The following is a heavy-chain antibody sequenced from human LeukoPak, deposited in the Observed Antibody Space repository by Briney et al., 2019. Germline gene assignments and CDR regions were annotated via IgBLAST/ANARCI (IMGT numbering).Heavy chain of an antibody. J-gene: IGHJ3*02. CDR1: GYTLTELS. CDR3: AAPLWSKDAFDN. V-gene: IGHV1-24*01. D-gene: IGHD5-18*01. CDR2: FDPEDGET. Sequence: ASVKVSCKVSGYTLTELSMHWVRQAPGKGLEWMGGFDPEDGETIYAQRFQGRVTMTEDTSTDTAYMELSSLRSEDTAVYYCAAPLWSKDAFDNWGQGTMVTVSS.